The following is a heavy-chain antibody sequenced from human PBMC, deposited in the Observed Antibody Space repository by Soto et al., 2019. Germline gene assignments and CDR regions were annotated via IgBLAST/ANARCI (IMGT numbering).Heavy chain of an antibody. J-gene: IGHJ4*02. D-gene: IGHD4-4*01. CDR3: ARDVGNYVFDY. V-gene: IGHV3-30-3*01. CDR2: ISYDGSNK. CDR1: GFTFSSYA. Sequence: QVQLVESGGGVVQPGRSLRLSCAASGFTFSSYAMHWVRQAPGKGLEWLAVISYDGSNKYYADSVKGRFTISRDNSKNTLYLQMNSLRAEDTAVYYCARDVGNYVFDYWGEGTLVTVSS.